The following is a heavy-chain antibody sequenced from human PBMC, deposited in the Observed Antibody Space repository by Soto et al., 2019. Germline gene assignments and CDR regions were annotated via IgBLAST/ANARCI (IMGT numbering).Heavy chain of an antibody. D-gene: IGHD1-26*01. J-gene: IGHJ6*02. Sequence: GDSLKISCKGSGYSFTSYGISWVRQMPGKGLEWMGRIDPSDSYTNYSPSFQGHVTISADKSISTAYLQWSSLKASDTAMYYCARHQGRATTVYYYYGMDVWGQGPTVTVSS. V-gene: IGHV5-10-1*01. CDR3: ARHQGRATTVYYYYGMDV. CDR1: GYSFTSYG. CDR2: IDPSDSYT.